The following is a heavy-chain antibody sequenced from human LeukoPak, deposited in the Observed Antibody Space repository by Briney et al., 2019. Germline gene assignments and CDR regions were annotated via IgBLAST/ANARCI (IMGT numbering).Heavy chain of an antibody. J-gene: IGHJ4*02. D-gene: IGHD5-24*01. Sequence: KPSETLSLTCTVSGGSISYYYWSWIRQPAGKGLEWIGSIYHSGSTYYNPSLKSRVTISVDTSKNQFSLKLSSVTAADTAVYYCARHGLVEMALDYWGQGTLVTVSS. CDR3: ARHGLVEMALDY. V-gene: IGHV4-59*08. CDR2: IYHSGST. CDR1: GGSISYYY.